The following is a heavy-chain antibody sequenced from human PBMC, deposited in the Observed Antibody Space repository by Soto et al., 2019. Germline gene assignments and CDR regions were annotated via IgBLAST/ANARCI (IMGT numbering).Heavy chain of an antibody. CDR1: GFNFDNYG. CDR2: ITYDGSFQ. D-gene: IGHD1-7*01. J-gene: IGHJ4*02. CDR3: AKDRVGGTFYTPLAF. Sequence: QVQLVESGGGVVQPGGSLRLSCKASGFNFDNYGMHWVRQAPGKGVEWVAVITYDGSFQYYADSVKGRFTNSRDNSKNTQSLHLNTLKPEDTAVYHCAKDRVGGTFYTPLAFWGQGTLVTVSS. V-gene: IGHV3-30*18.